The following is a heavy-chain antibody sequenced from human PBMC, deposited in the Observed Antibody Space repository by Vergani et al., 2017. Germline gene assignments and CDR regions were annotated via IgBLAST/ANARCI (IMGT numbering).Heavy chain of an antibody. CDR2: INPNSGGT. V-gene: IGHV1-2*02. D-gene: IGHD2-2*02. Sequence: QVQLVQSGAEVKKPGASVKVSCKASGYTFTGYYMHWVRQAPGQGLEWMGWINPNSGGTNYAQKFQGRVNMTRDTSISTAYMEMSRLRSDDTAVYYGAREYCSSTSCYIGYWGQGTLVTVSS. J-gene: IGHJ4*02. CDR1: GYTFTGYY. CDR3: AREYCSSTSCYIGY.